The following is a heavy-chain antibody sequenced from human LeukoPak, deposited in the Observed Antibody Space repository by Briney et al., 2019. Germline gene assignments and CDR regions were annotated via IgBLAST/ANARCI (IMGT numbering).Heavy chain of an antibody. D-gene: IGHD3/OR15-3a*01. CDR3: ATTSGHDFGVRQSDY. V-gene: IGHV4-34*01. CDR2: INHSGSA. CDR1: GGSFSGYY. Sequence: SEALSLTCAVYGGSFSGYYWSWIRQPPGKGLEWIGEINHSGSAHYNPSLKSRVTMSLDTSKNQFSLRLNSVTAADTAVYYCATTSGHDFGVRQSDYWGQGTLVTVSS. J-gene: IGHJ4*02.